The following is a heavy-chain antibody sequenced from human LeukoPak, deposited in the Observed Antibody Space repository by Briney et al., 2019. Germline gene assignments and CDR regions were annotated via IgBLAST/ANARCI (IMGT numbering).Heavy chain of an antibody. J-gene: IGHJ3*01. Sequence: SVKVSCKTIGGRFKSYGFSWVRQAPGQGLEWMGGIIPIFDRPNYARKFEGRVTITADKSTNTTYMEISSLTSDDTAVYYCARDAQWELRAFDVWGRGTMVIVSS. CDR1: GGRFKSYG. CDR2: IIPIFDRP. CDR3: ARDAQWELRAFDV. D-gene: IGHD1-26*01. V-gene: IGHV1-69*06.